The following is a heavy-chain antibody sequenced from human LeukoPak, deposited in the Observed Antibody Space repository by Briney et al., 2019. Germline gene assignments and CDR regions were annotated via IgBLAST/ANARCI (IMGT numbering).Heavy chain of an antibody. CDR1: GGSISSYY. CDR3: ARGLYGDLDY. Sequence: SETLSLTCTVSGGSISSYYWSWIRQPPGKGLEWIGYVYYSGSTNYNPSLKSRVTISVDTSKNQFSLKLSSVTAADTAVYYCARGLYGDLDYWGQGTLVTVSS. D-gene: IGHD4-17*01. V-gene: IGHV4-59*01. J-gene: IGHJ4*02. CDR2: VYYSGST.